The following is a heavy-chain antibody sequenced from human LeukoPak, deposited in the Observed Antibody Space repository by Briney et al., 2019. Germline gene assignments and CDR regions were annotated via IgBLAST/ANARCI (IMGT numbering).Heavy chain of an antibody. CDR2: IYYSGST. CDR1: GGSISSGGYY. Sequence: SETLSLTCTVSGGSISSGGYYWSWIRQHPGKGLEWIGYIYYSGSTYYNPSLKSRVTISVDTSKNQFSLKLSSVTAADTAVYHCARGTMVRGVIVYYYYMDVWGKGTTVTVSS. J-gene: IGHJ6*03. CDR3: ARGTMVRGVIVYYYYMDV. V-gene: IGHV4-31*03. D-gene: IGHD3-10*01.